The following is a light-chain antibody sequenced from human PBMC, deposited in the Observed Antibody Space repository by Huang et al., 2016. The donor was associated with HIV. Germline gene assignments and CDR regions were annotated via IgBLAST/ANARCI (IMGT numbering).Light chain of an antibody. Sequence: EIVMTQSPATLSVSPGERATLSCRSSQSVSSNLAWYQQKPGQAPRLLSYGASTRATVIPARFSGSGSGTEFTLTISSLQSEDFAVYYCQQYNNWPETFGQGTKVEIK. J-gene: IGKJ1*01. CDR1: QSVSSN. V-gene: IGKV3-15*01. CDR2: GAS. CDR3: QQYNNWPET.